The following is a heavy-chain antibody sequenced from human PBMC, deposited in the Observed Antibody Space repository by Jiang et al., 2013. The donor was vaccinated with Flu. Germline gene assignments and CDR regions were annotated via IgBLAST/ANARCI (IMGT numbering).Heavy chain of an antibody. CDR1: GGSFSGYY. CDR3: ARGGRGAYYNILTGYQPGFDY. Sequence: LLKPSETLSLTCAVYGGSFSGYYWTWIRQPPGKGLEWIGEINHSGSTNYKPSLKNRVTISVDTLKNQFSLTLSSVTAADTAVYYCARGGRGAYYNILTGYQPGFDYWGQGTLVTVSS. V-gene: IGHV4-34*01. CDR2: INHSGST. J-gene: IGHJ4*02. D-gene: IGHD3-9*01.